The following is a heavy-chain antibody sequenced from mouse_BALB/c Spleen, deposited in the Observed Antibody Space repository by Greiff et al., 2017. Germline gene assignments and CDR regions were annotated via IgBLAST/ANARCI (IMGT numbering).Heavy chain of an antibody. Sequence: EVKLMESGGGLVKPGGSLKLSCAASGFTFSSYTMSWVRQTPEKRLEWVATISSGGSYTYYPDSVKGRFTISRDNAKNTLYLQMSSLKSEDTAMYYCTRGGSDYAGFAYWGQGTLVTVSA. CDR2: ISSGGSYT. D-gene: IGHD2-4*01. CDR1: GFTFSSYT. V-gene: IGHV5-6-4*01. CDR3: TRGGSDYAGFAY. J-gene: IGHJ3*01.